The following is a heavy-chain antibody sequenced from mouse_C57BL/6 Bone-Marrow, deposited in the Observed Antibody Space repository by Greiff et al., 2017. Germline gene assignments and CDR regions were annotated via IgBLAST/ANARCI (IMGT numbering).Heavy chain of an antibody. CDR1: GFTFSSYA. CDR2: ISDGGSYT. J-gene: IGHJ2*01. Sequence: EVHLVESGGGLVKPGGSLKLSCAASGFTFSSYAMSWVRQTPEKRLEWVATISDGGSYTYYPDNVKGRFTISRDNAKNNLYLQMRHLKSEDTAMYYCAREGNFDYWGQGTTLTVSS. CDR3: AREGNFDY. V-gene: IGHV5-4*01.